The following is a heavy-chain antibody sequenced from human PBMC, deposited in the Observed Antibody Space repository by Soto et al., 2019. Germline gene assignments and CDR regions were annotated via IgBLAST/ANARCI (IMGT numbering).Heavy chain of an antibody. J-gene: IGHJ5*02. V-gene: IGHV1-69*12. D-gene: IGHD2-2*01. CDR2: IIPIFGTP. Sequence: QVHLVQSGAEVKKPGSSVKVSCKASGGTISNYAISWVRQAPGQGLEWMGGIIPIFGTPHYAQKFQGRVTMSAEVASRTVYMALSSLSSEDTGEYYCARDRGSQLPRGFDPWGQGTLVTVSS. CDR3: ARDRGSQLPRGFDP. CDR1: GGTISNYA.